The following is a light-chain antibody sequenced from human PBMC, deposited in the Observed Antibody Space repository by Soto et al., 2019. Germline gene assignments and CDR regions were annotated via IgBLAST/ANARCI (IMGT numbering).Light chain of an antibody. CDR3: QQYNNWPRT. CDR2: GAS. V-gene: IGKV3-15*01. J-gene: IGKJ1*01. Sequence: EIVMTQSLATLSVNRGERATLSCRASQSVSSNLAWYQQKPGQAPRLLIYGASTRATGIPARFSGSGSGTEFTLTISSLQSEDVTVYYCQQYNNWPRTFGQGTKVDIK. CDR1: QSVSSN.